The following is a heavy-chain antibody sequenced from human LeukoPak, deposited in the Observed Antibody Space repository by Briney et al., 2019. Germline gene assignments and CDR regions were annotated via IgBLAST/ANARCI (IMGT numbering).Heavy chain of an antibody. J-gene: IGHJ5*02. CDR3: AKDSGYGSGSYYCSGFDP. Sequence: SVKVSCKASGGTFSSYAISWVRQAPGRGLAWMGRIIPIFGIANYAQKFQGRGTINADKSKSTTYMELSSLRSEDTAVYYCAKDSGYGSGSYYCSGFDPWGQGTLVTVSS. CDR2: IIPIFGIA. CDR1: GGTFSSYA. D-gene: IGHD3-10*01. V-gene: IGHV1-69*04.